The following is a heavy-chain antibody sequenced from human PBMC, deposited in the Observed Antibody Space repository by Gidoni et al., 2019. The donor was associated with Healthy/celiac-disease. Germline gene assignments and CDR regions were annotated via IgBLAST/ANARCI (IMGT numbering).Heavy chain of an antibody. D-gene: IGHD3-3*01. Sequence: EVQLVESGGGLVQPGGSLRLSCPASGLPFSSYWMHLVRRAQGKGLVGVALINSDGSSTSYADAVKGRFTMSRDNAKNTLYLKMNSLRAEDTAVYYCARDTTYYDFWSGYYRRLYYYDGMDVWGQGTTVTVSS. V-gene: IGHV3-74*01. CDR2: INSDGSST. J-gene: IGHJ6*02. CDR1: GLPFSSYW. CDR3: ARDTTYYDFWSGYYRRLYYYDGMDV.